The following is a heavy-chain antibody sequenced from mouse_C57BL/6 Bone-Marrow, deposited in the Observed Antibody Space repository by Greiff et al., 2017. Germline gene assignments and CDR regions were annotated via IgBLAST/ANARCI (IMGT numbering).Heavy chain of an antibody. V-gene: IGHV14-4*01. D-gene: IGHD1-1*01. CDR3: NHYYGSRYGAY. J-gene: IGHJ3*01. Sequence: VQLQQSGAELVRPGASVKLSCTASGFNIKDDYMHWVKQRPEQGLEWIGWFDPENGDTEYASKFQGKATITADTSSNTAYLQLSSLTSEDTAVYYCNHYYGSRYGAYWGQGTLVTVSA. CDR1: GFNIKDDY. CDR2: FDPENGDT.